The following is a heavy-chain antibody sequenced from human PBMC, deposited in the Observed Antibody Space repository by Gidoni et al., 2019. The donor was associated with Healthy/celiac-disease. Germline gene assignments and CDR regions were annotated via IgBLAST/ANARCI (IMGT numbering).Heavy chain of an antibody. Sequence: QVQLVQSGAEVKKPGSSVKVSCQASVGTFSSYALSWVRQAPGQGLEWMGGIIPIFGTANYAQKFQGRVTITADESTSTAYMELSSLRSEDTAVYYCARLDVATSRINLYYYYGMDVWGQGTTVTVSS. D-gene: IGHD5-12*01. CDR3: ARLDVATSRINLYYYYGMDV. V-gene: IGHV1-69*01. CDR1: VGTFSSYA. J-gene: IGHJ6*02. CDR2: IIPIFGTA.